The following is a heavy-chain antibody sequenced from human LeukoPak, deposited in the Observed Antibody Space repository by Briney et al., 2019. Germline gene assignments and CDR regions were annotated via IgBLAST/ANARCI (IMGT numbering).Heavy chain of an antibody. D-gene: IGHD6-25*01. CDR1: GFTFSSYG. CDR2: IWYDGSNK. CDR3: AKSEGYSSVYFQH. Sequence: GGSLRLSCAASGFTFSSYGMHWVRQAPGKGLEWVAVIWYDGSNKYYADSVKGRFTISKDNSKNTLYLQMNSLRAEDTAVYYCAKSEGYSSVYFQHWGQGTLVTVSS. V-gene: IGHV3-33*06. J-gene: IGHJ1*01.